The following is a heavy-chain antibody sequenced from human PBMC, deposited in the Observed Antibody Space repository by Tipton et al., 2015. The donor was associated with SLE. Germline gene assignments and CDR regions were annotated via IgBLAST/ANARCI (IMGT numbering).Heavy chain of an antibody. CDR2: IYYSGST. CDR3: ARPGHDIDWYFDL. Sequence: LRLSCTVSGGSISSSSYYWGWIRQPPGKGLEWIGSIYYSGSTYYNPSLKSRVTISVDTSKNQFSLKLSSVTAADTAVYYCARPGHDIDWYFDLWGRGTLVTVSS. V-gene: IGHV4-39*07. CDR1: GGSISSSSYY. D-gene: IGHD1-14*01. J-gene: IGHJ2*01.